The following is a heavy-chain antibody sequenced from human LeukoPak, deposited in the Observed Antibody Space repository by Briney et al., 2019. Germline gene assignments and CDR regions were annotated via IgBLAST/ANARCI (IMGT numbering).Heavy chain of an antibody. Sequence: PSETLSLTCAVYGGSFSGYYWSWIRQPPGKGLEWIGEINHSGSTNYNPSLKSRVTISVDTSKNQFSLKLSSVTAADTAVYYCARGLPPNYYDSSGYSGGCFDYWGQGTLVTVSS. CDR1: GGSFSGYY. CDR2: INHSGST. V-gene: IGHV4-34*01. J-gene: IGHJ4*02. D-gene: IGHD3-22*01. CDR3: ARGLPPNYYDSSGYSGGCFDY.